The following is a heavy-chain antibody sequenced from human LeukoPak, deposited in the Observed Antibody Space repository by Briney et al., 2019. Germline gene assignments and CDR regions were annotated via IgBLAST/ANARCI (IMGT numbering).Heavy chain of an antibody. Sequence: ASVKVSCKASGGTFSSYAISRVRQAPGQGREWMGGIIPIFGTANYAQKFQGRVTITTDESTSTAYMELSSLRSEDTAVYYCANILSRYYYDSSGYYRYWGQGTLVTVSS. V-gene: IGHV1-69*05. D-gene: IGHD3-22*01. CDR3: ANILSRYYYDSSGYYRY. J-gene: IGHJ4*02. CDR2: IIPIFGTA. CDR1: GGTFSSYA.